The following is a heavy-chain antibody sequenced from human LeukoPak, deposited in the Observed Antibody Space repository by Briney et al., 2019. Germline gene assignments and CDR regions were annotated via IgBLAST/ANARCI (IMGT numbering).Heavy chain of an antibody. D-gene: IGHD5-12*01. CDR2: ISYDGSNK. V-gene: IGHV3-30*18. CDR3: AKDRYSTHNWFDP. J-gene: IGHJ5*02. Sequence: GGSLRLSCAASGFTFSSYGMHWVRQAPGKGLEWVAIISYDGSNKYYADSVKGRFTISSDNSKNTLYLQMNSLRTEDTAVYYCAKDRYSTHNWFDPWGQGTLVTVSS. CDR1: GFTFSSYG.